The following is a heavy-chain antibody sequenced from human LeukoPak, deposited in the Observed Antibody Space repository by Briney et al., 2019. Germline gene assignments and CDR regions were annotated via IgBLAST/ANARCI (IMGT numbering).Heavy chain of an antibody. CDR2: ITYDGSNK. Sequence: GGTLRLSCAASGFTFSRYGMHWVRQAPGKGLEWVAVITYDGSNKYYADSVKGRFTISRDNSKNTLYLQMNSLRAEDMAVYYCANPNYYDSSGYYSDDYWGQGTLVTVSS. D-gene: IGHD3-22*01. V-gene: IGHV3-30*18. CDR3: ANPNYYDSSGYYSDDY. CDR1: GFTFSRYG. J-gene: IGHJ4*02.